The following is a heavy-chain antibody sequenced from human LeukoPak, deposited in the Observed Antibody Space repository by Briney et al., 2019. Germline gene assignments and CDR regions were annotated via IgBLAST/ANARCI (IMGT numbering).Heavy chain of an antibody. CDR3: ANQAYYYDSSGYYDTYYFDY. D-gene: IGHD3-22*01. J-gene: IGHJ4*02. Sequence: GGSLRLSCAASGFTFSSYAMSWVPQAPGKGLEWVSAISGSGGSTYYADSVKGRFTISRDNSKNTLYLQMNSLRAEDTAVYYCANQAYYYDSSGYYDTYYFDYWGQGTLVTVSS. CDR1: GFTFSSYA. V-gene: IGHV3-23*01. CDR2: ISGSGGST.